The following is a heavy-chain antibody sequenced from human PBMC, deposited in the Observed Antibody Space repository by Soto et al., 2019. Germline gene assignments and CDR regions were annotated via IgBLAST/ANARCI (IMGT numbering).Heavy chain of an antibody. V-gene: IGHV1-69*02. CDR3: AVWFGERNFDY. Sequence: QVQLVQSGAEVKKPGSSVKVSCKASGGTFSSYTISWVRQAPGQGLEWMGRIIPILGIANYAQKFQGRVTITADKATSTAYMELSSLRSEDTAVYYCAVWFGERNFDYWGQGTLVTVSS. CDR1: GGTFSSYT. CDR2: IIPILGIA. D-gene: IGHD3-10*01. J-gene: IGHJ4*02.